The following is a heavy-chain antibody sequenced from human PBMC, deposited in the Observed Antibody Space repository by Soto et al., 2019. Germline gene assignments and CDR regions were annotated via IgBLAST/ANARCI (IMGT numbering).Heavy chain of an antibody. V-gene: IGHV1-18*04. D-gene: IGHD1-20*01. CDR3: VSETGPYNYLYYAVDL. CDR1: GYTFTRHG. J-gene: IGHJ3*01. CDR2: ISVVNGNT. Sequence: QVQLVQSGETVKEPGASMKVSCATSGYTFTRHGFSWVRQAPGQGLEWMGWISVVNGNTKYAQKFHDRVTLTTDTASTKGHMALRSLSSDDTANYYWVSETGPYNYLYYAVDLWGTGTVCTVCS.